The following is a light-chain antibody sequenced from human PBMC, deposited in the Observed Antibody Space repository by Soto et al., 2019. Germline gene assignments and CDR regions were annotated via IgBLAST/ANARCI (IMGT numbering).Light chain of an antibody. CDR2: DAS. CDR1: QSVSSSY. J-gene: IGKJ1*01. Sequence: EIVLTQSPATLSLSPGERATLSCGASQSVSSSYLAWYQQKPGLAPRLLIYDASSRATGIPDRFSGSGSGTDFTLTISRLEPEEVAVYYCQQYGSFSWTFGQGTKVEIK. V-gene: IGKV3D-20*01. CDR3: QQYGSFSWT.